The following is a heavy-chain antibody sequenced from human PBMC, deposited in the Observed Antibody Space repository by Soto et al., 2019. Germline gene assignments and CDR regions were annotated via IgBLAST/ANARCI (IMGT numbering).Heavy chain of an antibody. CDR3: ARSGGSYYYYYGMDV. CDR2: IYYSGST. J-gene: IGHJ6*02. Sequence: SETLSLTCTVSGGSISSSSYYWGWIRQPPGKGLEWIGSIYYSGSTYYNPSLKSRVTISVDTSKNQFSLKLSSVTAADTAVYSCARSGGSYYYYYGMDVWGQGTTVT. CDR1: GGSISSSSYY. V-gene: IGHV4-39*01. D-gene: IGHD1-26*01.